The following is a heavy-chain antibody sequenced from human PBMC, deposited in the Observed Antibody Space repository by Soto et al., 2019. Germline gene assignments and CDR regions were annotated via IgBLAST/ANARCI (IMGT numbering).Heavy chain of an antibody. V-gene: IGHV1-8*01. CDR2: MNPNSGNT. D-gene: IGHD3-16*02. J-gene: IGHJ6*03. CDR3: ARLTRRYDYIWGSYRSAYYMDV. Sequence: VKVSCKASGYTFTSYDINWVRQATGQGLEWMGWMNPNSGNTGYAQKFQGRATMTRNTSISTAYMELSSLRSEDTAVYYCARLTRRYDYIWGSYRSAYYMDVWGKGTTVTVSS. CDR1: GYTFTSYD.